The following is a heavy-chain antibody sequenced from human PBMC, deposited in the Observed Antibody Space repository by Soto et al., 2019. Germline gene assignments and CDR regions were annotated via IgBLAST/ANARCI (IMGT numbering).Heavy chain of an antibody. D-gene: IGHD6-19*01. CDR3: AREIAVAGEFDY. V-gene: IGHV1-69*13. Sequence: GASVKVSCKASGGTFSSYAISWVRQAPGQGLEWMGGIIPIFGTANYAQKFQGRVTITADESTSTAYMELSSLRSEDTAVYYCAREIAVAGEFDYWGQGTLVTVSS. J-gene: IGHJ4*02. CDR1: GGTFSSYA. CDR2: IIPIFGTA.